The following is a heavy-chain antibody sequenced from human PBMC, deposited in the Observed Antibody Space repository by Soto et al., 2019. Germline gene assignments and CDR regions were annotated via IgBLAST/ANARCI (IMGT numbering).Heavy chain of an antibody. Sequence: ASVKVSCKASGYTFTSYYMHWVRQAPGHGLEWMGIINPSGGSTSYAQKFQGRVTMTRDTSTSTVYMELSSLRSEDTAVYYCASVEWGYSSSWYDLDYWGQGTLVTVSS. CDR2: INPSGGST. CDR3: ASVEWGYSSSWYDLDY. CDR1: GYTFTSYY. D-gene: IGHD6-13*01. V-gene: IGHV1-46*01. J-gene: IGHJ4*02.